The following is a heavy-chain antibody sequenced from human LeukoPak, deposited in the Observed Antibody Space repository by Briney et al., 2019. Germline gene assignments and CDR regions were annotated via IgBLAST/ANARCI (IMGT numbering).Heavy chain of an antibody. D-gene: IGHD3-22*01. Sequence: PSETLSLTCAVYGGSFSGYYWSWIRQPPGKGLEWIGEINHSGSTNYNPSLKSRVTISVDTSKNQFSLKLSSVTAADTAVYYCARGDTYYYDSSGQRYNWFDPWGQGTLVTVSS. CDR2: INHSGST. CDR3: ARGDTYYYDSSGQRYNWFDP. J-gene: IGHJ5*02. V-gene: IGHV4-34*01. CDR1: GGSFSGYY.